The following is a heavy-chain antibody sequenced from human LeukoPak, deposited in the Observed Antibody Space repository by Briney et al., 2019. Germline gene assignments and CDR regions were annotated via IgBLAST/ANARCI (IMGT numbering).Heavy chain of an antibody. CDR3: ARDRSGGSLATLYDY. J-gene: IGHJ4*02. CDR2: IIPIFGTT. V-gene: IGHV1-69*06. CDR1: GGTFSSYA. Sequence: SVKVSCKASGGTFSSYAISWVRQAPGQGLEWMGGIIPIFGTTNYAQKFQGRVTIIADKSTSTAYMELSSLRSEDTAVYYCARDRSGGSLATLYDYWGQGTLVTVSS. D-gene: IGHD2-15*01.